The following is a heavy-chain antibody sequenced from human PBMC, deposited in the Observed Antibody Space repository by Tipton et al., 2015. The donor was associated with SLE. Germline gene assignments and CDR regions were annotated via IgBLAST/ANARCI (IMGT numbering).Heavy chain of an antibody. CDR1: GGSISSYY. CDR3: ARHDASGACSGGSCYSGWFDP. V-gene: IGHV4-59*08. D-gene: IGHD2-15*01. CDR2: IYFSGST. Sequence: LRLSCTVSGGSISSYYWCWIRQPPVKGLEWIGYIYFSGSTNYNPSLKSLVTLSVDTSKNQFSLKLSSVTAAATAVYYCARHDASGACSGGSCYSGWFDPWGQGTLVTVSS. J-gene: IGHJ5*02.